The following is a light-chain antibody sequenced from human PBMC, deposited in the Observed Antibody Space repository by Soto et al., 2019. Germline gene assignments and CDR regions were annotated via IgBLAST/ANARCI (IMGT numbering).Light chain of an antibody. Sequence: QSALPQPASVSGSPGQSITISCTGTSSDVGGYNYVSWYQQHPGKAPKLIIYEVSNRPSGVSNRFSGSKSANTASLTISGLQAEDEADYYCNSYTSSSSVFGTGTKVTVL. CDR2: EVS. J-gene: IGLJ1*01. CDR1: SSDVGGYNY. V-gene: IGLV2-14*01. CDR3: NSYTSSSSV.